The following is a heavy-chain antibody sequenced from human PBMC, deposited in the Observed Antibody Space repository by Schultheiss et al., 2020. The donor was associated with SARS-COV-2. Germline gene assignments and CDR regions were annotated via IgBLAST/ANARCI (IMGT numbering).Heavy chain of an antibody. CDR1: GGSFSGYY. D-gene: IGHD3-9*01. CDR3: ARRRYFDWFDP. CDR2: INHSGST. J-gene: IGHJ5*02. V-gene: IGHV4-34*01. Sequence: SETLSLTCAVYGGSFSGYYWSWIRQPPGKGLEWIGEINHSGSTDYNPSLKSRVTISVDTSNNQFSMRLRSVAAADTAIYYCARRRYFDWFDPWGQGTLVTVSS.